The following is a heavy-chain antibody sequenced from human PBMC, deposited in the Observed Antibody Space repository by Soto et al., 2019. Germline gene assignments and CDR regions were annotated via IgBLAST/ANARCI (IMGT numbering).Heavy chain of an antibody. CDR2: IYYSGST. D-gene: IGHD3-10*01. V-gene: IGHV4-39*01. J-gene: IGHJ5*02. CDR1: GGSISSSSYY. CDR3: ASRGADYYVSGSSGFDP. Sequence: QLQLQESGPGLVKPSETLSLTCTVSGGSISSSSYYWGWIRQPPGKGLEWIGSIYYSGSTYYNPSPKGRVTISVATSKTQFPLKLTSVTAAATAGYYCASRGADYYVSGSSGFDPWGKGPLVTVSS.